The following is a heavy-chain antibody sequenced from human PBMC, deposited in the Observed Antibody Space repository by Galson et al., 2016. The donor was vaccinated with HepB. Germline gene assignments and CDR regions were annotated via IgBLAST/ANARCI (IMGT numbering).Heavy chain of an antibody. CDR1: GGSFSDYY. CDR3: ARGTRSVAARWGTTKYYYALDV. CDR2: INHRGST. D-gene: IGHD6-6*01. J-gene: IGHJ6*02. Sequence: SETLSLTCAVYGGSFSDYYWSWIRQPPGKGLEWIGEINHRGSTNSNPSLQSRVTLSVDMSKNQFSLKLSSVTAADTAVYYCARGTRSVAARWGTTKYYYALDVWGQGTTVTVSS. V-gene: IGHV4-34*01.